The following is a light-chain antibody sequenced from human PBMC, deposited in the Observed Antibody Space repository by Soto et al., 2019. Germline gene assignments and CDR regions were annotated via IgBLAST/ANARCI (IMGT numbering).Light chain of an antibody. Sequence: QSVLTQPASVSGSPGQSITISRTGTSSDVGGYNYVSWYQLHPGKAPKLMISEVTNRPSGVSSRFSGSKSGNTASLTISGLQADDEADYYCSSYTSNSNPYVFGTGTKLTVL. CDR1: SSDVGGYNY. CDR2: EVT. J-gene: IGLJ1*01. V-gene: IGLV2-14*01. CDR3: SSYTSNSNPYV.